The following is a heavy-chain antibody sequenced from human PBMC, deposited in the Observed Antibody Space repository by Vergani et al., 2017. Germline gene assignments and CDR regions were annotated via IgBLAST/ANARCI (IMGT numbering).Heavy chain of an antibody. V-gene: IGHV4-31*03. CDR2: IYSTGST. D-gene: IGHD3-22*01. Sequence: QVQLQESGPGLVKPSQTLSLTCSVSGDSISSGVYYWNWIRQHPGKGLEWIGYIYSTGSTHHNPSLRGRINMSVDTSKNQFSLKLNSVTAADTAMYYWARMGGYDEGDAFRIGYFDSWGPGILVTVSS. CDR1: GDSISSGVYY. CDR3: ARMGGYDEGDAFRIGYFDS. J-gene: IGHJ4*02.